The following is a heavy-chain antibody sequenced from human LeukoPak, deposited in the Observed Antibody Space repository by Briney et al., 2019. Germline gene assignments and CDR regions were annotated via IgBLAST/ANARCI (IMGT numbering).Heavy chain of an antibody. J-gene: IGHJ6*03. CDR2: ISSSGSTI. D-gene: IGHD3-10*01. CDR1: GFTFSDYY. Sequence: KPGGSLRLSCAASGFTFSDYYMSWIRQAPGKGLEWVSYISSSGSTIYYADSVKGRFTISRDNAKNSLYLQMNSLRAEDTAVYYCARESITMVRGVIRSAYYYYMDVWGKGTTVTVSS. CDR3: ARESITMVRGVIRSAYYYYMDV. V-gene: IGHV3-11*01.